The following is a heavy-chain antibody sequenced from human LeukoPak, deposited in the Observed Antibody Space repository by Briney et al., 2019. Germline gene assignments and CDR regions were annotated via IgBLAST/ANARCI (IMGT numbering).Heavy chain of an antibody. CDR3: SRDIGLYDDISGYYY. D-gene: IGHD3-22*01. V-gene: IGHV1-18*01. J-gene: IGHJ4*02. CDR1: GYTFTSYG. Sequence: ASVKVSCKASGYTFTSYGISWVRQAPGQGLEWMGWISAYSGNTNYAQKLQGRVTMTTDTSTSTAYMELRSLRFDDTAVDYCSRDIGLYDDISGYYYWGQGTLVTVSS. CDR2: ISAYSGNT.